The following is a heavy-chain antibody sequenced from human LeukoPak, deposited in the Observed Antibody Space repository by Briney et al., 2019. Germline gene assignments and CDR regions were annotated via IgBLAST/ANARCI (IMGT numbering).Heavy chain of an antibody. V-gene: IGHV4-39*07. Sequence: PSETLSLTCTVSGVSMSSSSYYWAWIRQSPGKGLEWIGRIYTSGSTNYNPSLKSRVTMSVDTSKNQFSLKLSSVTAADTAVYYCARAVGSGSFQTYYYYMDVWGKGTTVTISS. CDR1: GVSMSSSSYY. CDR2: IYTSGST. J-gene: IGHJ6*03. CDR3: ARAVGSGSFQTYYYYMDV. D-gene: IGHD3-10*01.